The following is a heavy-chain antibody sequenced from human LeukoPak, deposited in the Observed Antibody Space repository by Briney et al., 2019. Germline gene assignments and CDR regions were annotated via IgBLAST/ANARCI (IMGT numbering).Heavy chain of an antibody. J-gene: IGHJ4*02. D-gene: IGHD1-26*01. CDR1: GFTFDDYA. V-gene: IGHV3-43*02. Sequence: GGSLRLSCAASGFTFDDYAMHWVRQAPGKGLEWVSVISGNGGTKYYADSVKGRFTISRDNSKNSLYLQMNSLTTEDTALYYCAKRVGSNYSDYWGQGTLVTVSS. CDR2: ISGNGGTK. CDR3: AKRVGSNYSDY.